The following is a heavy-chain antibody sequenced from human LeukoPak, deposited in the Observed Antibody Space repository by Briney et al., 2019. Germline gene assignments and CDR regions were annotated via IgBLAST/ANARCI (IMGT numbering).Heavy chain of an antibody. Sequence: PSETLSLTCNVSGGFISNSGYYWGWIRQPPGKRLEWIGSLFYSGNPYYNPSLKSRVTMSLDTSKNQFSLKLSSVTAADTAVYYCARAAYSSGPVLYYYYYMDVWGKGTTVTVSS. CDR1: GGFISNSGYY. CDR3: ARAAYSSGPVLYYYYYMDV. V-gene: IGHV4-39*07. CDR2: LFYSGNP. J-gene: IGHJ6*03. D-gene: IGHD6-19*01.